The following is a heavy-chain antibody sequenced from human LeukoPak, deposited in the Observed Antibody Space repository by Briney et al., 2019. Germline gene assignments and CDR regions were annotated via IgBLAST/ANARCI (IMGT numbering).Heavy chain of an antibody. V-gene: IGHV3-23*01. CDR1: GFTFSSYA. D-gene: IGHD2-15*01. Sequence: GGSLRLSCAASGFTFSSYAMNWVRQAPGKGLEWFSVISGNGGRISYADSVKGRVTISRANSKKTLYLQMNSLRAEDTAVYYCAKDREGGYCYGGSCSFDYWGQGTLLTVSS. J-gene: IGHJ4*02. CDR3: AKDREGGYCYGGSCSFDY. CDR2: ISGNGGRI.